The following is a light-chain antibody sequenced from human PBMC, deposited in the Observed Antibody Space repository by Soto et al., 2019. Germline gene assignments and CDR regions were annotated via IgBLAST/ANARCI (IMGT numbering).Light chain of an antibody. V-gene: IGLV2-14*01. Sequence: QSALTQPASVSGSPGQSITISCTGTSSDIGVYNFVSWYQQHPGKAPKLLIHEVNNRPSGVSIRFSGSKSVNTASLTISGLQAEDEADYYCSSDTSSSTLIFGGGTKLTVL. CDR2: EVN. J-gene: IGLJ2*01. CDR3: SSDTSSSTLI. CDR1: SSDIGVYNF.